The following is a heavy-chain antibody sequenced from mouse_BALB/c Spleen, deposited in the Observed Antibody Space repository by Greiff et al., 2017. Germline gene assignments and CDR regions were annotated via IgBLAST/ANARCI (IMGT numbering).Heavy chain of an antibody. CDR1: EYEFPSHD. V-gene: IGHV5-2*01. J-gene: IGHJ4*01. Sequence: DVMLVESGGGLVQPGESLKLSCESNEYEFPSHDMSWVRKTPEKRLELVAAINSDGGSTYYPATMERRFIISRDNTKKTLYLQMSSLRSEDTALYYCARHGGYDYDVGAMDYWGQGTSVTVSS. D-gene: IGHD2-4*01. CDR2: INSDGGST. CDR3: ARHGGYDYDVGAMDY.